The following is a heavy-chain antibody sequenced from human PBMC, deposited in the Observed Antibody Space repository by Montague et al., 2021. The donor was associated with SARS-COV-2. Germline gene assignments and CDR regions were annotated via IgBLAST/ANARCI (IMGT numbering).Heavy chain of an antibody. Sequence: SLRLSCAASGFTFSSYAMSWVRQAPGKGLEWVSVIYRGGSSTYYADSVKGRFTISRDDSKNTLYLQMNSLRAEDTAVYYCAKDWDTYYYRSGSFFFFDYWGQGTLVTVSS. CDR1: GFTFSSYA. CDR3: AKDWDTYYYRSGSFFFFDY. V-gene: IGHV3-23*03. CDR2: IYRGGSST. D-gene: IGHD3-10*01. J-gene: IGHJ4*02.